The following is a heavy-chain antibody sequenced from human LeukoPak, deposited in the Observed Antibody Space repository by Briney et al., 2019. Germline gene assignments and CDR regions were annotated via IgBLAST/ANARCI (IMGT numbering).Heavy chain of an antibody. Sequence: PGGSLRLSCAASGFTHCRYWMSCVRQAPGRGLEWVANIRQDGREKYYVDSVKGRFTISRDNAKNSVYLQMNSLRAEDTAVYYWASRVYYYDSSGLLRWGQGTLVTVSS. CDR2: IRQDGREK. V-gene: IGHV3-7*01. CDR3: ASRVYYYDSSGLLR. D-gene: IGHD3-22*01. CDR1: GFTHCRYW. J-gene: IGHJ4*02.